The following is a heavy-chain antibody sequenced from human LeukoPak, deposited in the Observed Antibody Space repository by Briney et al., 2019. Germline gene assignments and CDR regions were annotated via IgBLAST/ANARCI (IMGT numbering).Heavy chain of an antibody. CDR3: AKDRAYYYDSSGYYEYYFDY. Sequence: PSETLSLTCTVSGGSISSYYWSWIRQPPGKGLEWVSAISGSGGTTYYADSVKGRFTISRDNSKNTLYLQMNSLRAEDTAVYYCAKDRAYYYDSSGYYEYYFDYWGQGTLVTVSS. CDR1: GGSISSYY. J-gene: IGHJ4*02. D-gene: IGHD3-22*01. V-gene: IGHV3-23*01. CDR2: ISGSGGTT.